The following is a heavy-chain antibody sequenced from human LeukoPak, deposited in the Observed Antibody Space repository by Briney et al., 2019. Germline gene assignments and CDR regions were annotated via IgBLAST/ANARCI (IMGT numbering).Heavy chain of an antibody. CDR1: GGTFSSYA. CDR3: ARAYYGSGSRYYFDY. J-gene: IGHJ4*02. V-gene: IGHV1-69*13. Sequence: ASVKVSCKASGGTFSSYAISWVRQAPGQGLEWMGGIIPIFGTANYAQKFQGRVTITADESTSTAYMELSSLRSEDTAVYYCARAYYGSGSRYYFDYWGQGTLVTVSS. CDR2: IIPIFGTA. D-gene: IGHD3-10*01.